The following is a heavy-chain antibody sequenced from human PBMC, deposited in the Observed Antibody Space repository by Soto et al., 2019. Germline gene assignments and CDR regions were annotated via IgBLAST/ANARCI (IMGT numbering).Heavy chain of an antibody. D-gene: IGHD3-10*01. CDR1: GYSFTSYW. J-gene: IGHJ6*02. CDR2: IDPSDSYT. V-gene: IGHV5-10-1*01. Sequence: PGESLKISCKGSGYSFTSYWIRWVRQMPGKGLEWMGRIDPSDSYTNYSPSFQGHVTTSADKSISTAYLQWSSLKASDTAMYYCARRSVRSGYYYDGMDVWGQETTGTVSS. CDR3: ARRSVRSGYYYDGMDV.